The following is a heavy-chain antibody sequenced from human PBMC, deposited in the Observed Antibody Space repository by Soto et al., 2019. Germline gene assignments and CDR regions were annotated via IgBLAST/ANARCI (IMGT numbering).Heavy chain of an antibody. CDR1: GFTFISYW. CDR2: IKQDGSEK. Sequence: GGSLRLSCAASGFTFISYWMSWVRQAPWKGLEWVANIKQDGSEKYYVDSVKGRFTISRDNAKNSLYLQMNSLRAEDTAVYYCARHDIVVVPDYWGQGTLVTVSS. D-gene: IGHD2-2*01. V-gene: IGHV3-7*05. CDR3: ARHDIVVVPDY. J-gene: IGHJ4*02.